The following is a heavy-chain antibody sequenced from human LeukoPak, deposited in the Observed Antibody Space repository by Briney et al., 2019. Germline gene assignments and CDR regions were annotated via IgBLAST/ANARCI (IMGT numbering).Heavy chain of an antibody. CDR2: IKRGGST. CDR1: GFKFSDAW. V-gene: IGHV3-15*01. CDR3: KWERTVYYSLDV. J-gene: IGHJ6*02. D-gene: IGHD1-26*01. Sequence: GGSLRLSCTASGFKFSDAWMTWVRQAPGKELEWLGRIKRGGSTDYAVPVNNRFTISRDDSKNTIYLQINGLKTEDTAVYYCKWERTVYYSLDVWGQGTTVTVSS.